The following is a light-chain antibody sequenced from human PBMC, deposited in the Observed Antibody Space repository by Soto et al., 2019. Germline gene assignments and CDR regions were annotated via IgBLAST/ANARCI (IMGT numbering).Light chain of an antibody. CDR3: SSYTTTNIVV. V-gene: IGLV2-14*01. CDR2: AAS. J-gene: IGLJ2*01. CDR1: RSDLGVYNY. Sequence: QSVLTQPASVSGSPGQSITISFTGPRSDLGVYNYVSWYQHHPGKAPKLMIYAASYRPPGVSIRFSGSKSGNTASLTISGLQAEDEAEYYCSSYTTTNIVVFGGGTK.